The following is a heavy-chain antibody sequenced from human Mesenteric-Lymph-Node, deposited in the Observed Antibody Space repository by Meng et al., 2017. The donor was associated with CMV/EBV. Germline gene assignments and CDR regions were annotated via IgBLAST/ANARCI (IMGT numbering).Heavy chain of an antibody. D-gene: IGHD5-12*01. CDR1: GGSISSSSYY. V-gene: IGHV4-39*07. CDR2: IYYSGST. J-gene: IGHJ4*02. Sequence: SETLSLTCTVSGGSISSSSYYWGWIRQPPGKGLEWIGSIYYSGSTYYNPSLKCRVTISVDTSKNQFSLKLSSVTAADTAVYYCARDLEGYSGYWGQGTLVTVSS. CDR3: ARDLEGYSGY.